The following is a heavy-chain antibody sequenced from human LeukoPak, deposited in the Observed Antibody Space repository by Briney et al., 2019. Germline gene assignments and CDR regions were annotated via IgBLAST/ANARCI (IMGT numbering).Heavy chain of an antibody. D-gene: IGHD1-26*01. CDR2: IYPGDSDT. Sequence: ESPNLSRKGSGYNFSTYWIDWVRQMPGKGLELDWIIYPGDSDTRYSPSFQSQVTISADKSITTAYLQWSSLKASDTAMYYCARRRGDTTSPVDYWGQGTLVAVSS. CDR1: GYNFSTYW. CDR3: ARRRGDTTSPVDY. V-gene: IGHV5-51*01. J-gene: IGHJ4*02.